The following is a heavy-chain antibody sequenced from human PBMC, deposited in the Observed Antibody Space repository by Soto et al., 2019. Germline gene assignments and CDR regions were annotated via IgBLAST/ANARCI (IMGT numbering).Heavy chain of an antibody. CDR3: ARFSGYYSVTHYYYYGMDV. CDR1: GFTFSSYA. J-gene: IGHJ6*02. V-gene: IGHV3-23*01. CDR2: ISGSGGST. Sequence: PGGSLRLSCAASGFTFSSYAMSWVRQAPGKGLEWVSAISGSGGSTYYADSVKGRFTISRDNSKNTLYLQMNSLRAEDTAVYHCARFSGYYSVTHYYYYGMDVWGQGTTVTVSS. D-gene: IGHD3-3*01.